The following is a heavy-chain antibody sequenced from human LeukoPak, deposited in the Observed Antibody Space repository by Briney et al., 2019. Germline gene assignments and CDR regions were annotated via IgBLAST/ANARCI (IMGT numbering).Heavy chain of an antibody. D-gene: IGHD3-22*01. Sequence: PSGTLSLTCAVSGGSISSSNWWSWVRQPPGKGLEWIGEIYHSGSTNYNPSLRSRVTISVDRSKNQFSLRLSSVTAADTAVYYCASVYDSSGYYPFWGQGTLVTVSS. CDR1: GGSISSSNW. CDR2: IYHSGST. CDR3: ASVYDSSGYYPF. J-gene: IGHJ4*02. V-gene: IGHV4-4*02.